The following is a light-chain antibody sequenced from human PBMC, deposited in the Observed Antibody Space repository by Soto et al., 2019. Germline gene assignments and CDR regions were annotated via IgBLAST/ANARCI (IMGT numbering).Light chain of an antibody. J-gene: IGKJ1*01. CDR1: QSISSW. CDR3: QQYGSSPWT. Sequence: DIQMTQSPSTLSAFVGDRVTITCRASQSISSWLAWYQQKPGKAPKLLIYDASSLESGVPSRFSGSGSGTEFTLTISSLQPDDFAVYYCQQYGSSPWTFGQGTKVEIK. V-gene: IGKV1-5*01. CDR2: DAS.